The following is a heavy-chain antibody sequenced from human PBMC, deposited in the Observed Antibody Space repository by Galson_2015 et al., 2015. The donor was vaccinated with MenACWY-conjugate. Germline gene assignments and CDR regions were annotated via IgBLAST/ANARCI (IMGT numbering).Heavy chain of an antibody. J-gene: IGHJ4*02. Sequence: SLRLSCAGSGFTFRSYSMNWVRQAPGKGLEWVSYISSSSSYIYHADSVRGRFTISRDDAENSLYLQMNSLRDEDTAVYYCAAGNYGDFDYWGQGTLVTVSS. V-gene: IGHV3-21*01. CDR2: ISSSSSYI. CDR3: AAGNYGDFDY. D-gene: IGHD4-17*01. CDR1: GFTFRSYS.